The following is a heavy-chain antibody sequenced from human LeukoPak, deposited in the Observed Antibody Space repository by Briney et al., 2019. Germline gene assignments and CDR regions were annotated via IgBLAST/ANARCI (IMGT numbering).Heavy chain of an antibody. CDR1: GFTFDDYA. V-gene: IGHV3-9*01. J-gene: IGHJ3*02. Sequence: GGSLRLSCAASGFTFDDYAMHWVRHTPGKGLEWVSGISWNSGSIGYADSVKGRFTISRDNAKNTLYLQMNSLRAEDTAVYYCARGVYRDAFDIWGQGTMVTVSS. CDR2: ISWNSGSI. CDR3: ARGVYRDAFDI.